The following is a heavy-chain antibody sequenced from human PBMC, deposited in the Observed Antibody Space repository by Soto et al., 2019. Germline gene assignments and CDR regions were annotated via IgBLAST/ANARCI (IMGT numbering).Heavy chain of an antibody. V-gene: IGHV1-3*01. CDR3: ARDGIAARPSYYCYYMDV. CDR1: GYTFTSYA. J-gene: IGHJ6*03. CDR2: INAGNGNT. D-gene: IGHD6-6*01. Sequence: QVQLVQSGAEVKKPGASVKVSCKASGYTFTSYAMHWVRQAPGQRLEWMGWINAGNGNTKYSQKFQGRVTITRDTSASTAYMELSSLRSEDTAVYYCARDGIAARPSYYCYYMDVWGKGTTVTVSS.